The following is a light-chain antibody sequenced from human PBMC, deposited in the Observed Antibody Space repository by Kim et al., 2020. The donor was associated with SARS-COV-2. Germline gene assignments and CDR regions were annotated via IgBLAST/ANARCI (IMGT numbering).Light chain of an antibody. CDR1: SLRSYY. CDR3: NSRDSSGNQLV. Sequence: ALGQTVRITGQGDSLRSYYASWYQQKPGQAPVLVIYGKNNRPSGIPDRFSGSSSGNTASLTITGAQAEDEADYYCNSRDSSGNQLVFGGGTQLTVL. CDR2: GKN. V-gene: IGLV3-19*01. J-gene: IGLJ3*02.